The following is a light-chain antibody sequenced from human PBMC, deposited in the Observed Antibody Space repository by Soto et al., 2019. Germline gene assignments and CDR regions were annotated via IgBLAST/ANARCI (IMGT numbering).Light chain of an antibody. Sequence: EIVLTQSPATLSLSPGERATLSCRASQSVSSYLAWYQQKPGQAPRLLIYDASNRATGIPARFSGSGSGTDFTLTISSLEPEDFAVYYCQQYDSFPHTFGQGTKLEIK. CDR2: DAS. J-gene: IGKJ2*01. V-gene: IGKV3-11*01. CDR1: QSVSSY. CDR3: QQYDSFPHT.